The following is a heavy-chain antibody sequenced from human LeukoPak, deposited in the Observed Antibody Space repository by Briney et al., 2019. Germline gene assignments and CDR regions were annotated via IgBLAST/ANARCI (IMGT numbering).Heavy chain of an antibody. CDR3: ARGSSWFLSDAFDI. J-gene: IGHJ3*02. CDR2: INHSGST. CDR1: GGSFSGYY. D-gene: IGHD6-13*01. Sequence: PSETLSLTCAVYGGSFSGYYWSWIRQPPGKGLEWIGEINHSGSTNYNPSLKSRVTISVDTSKNQFSLKLSSVTAADTAVYYCARGSSWFLSDAFDIWGQGTMVTVSS. V-gene: IGHV4-34*01.